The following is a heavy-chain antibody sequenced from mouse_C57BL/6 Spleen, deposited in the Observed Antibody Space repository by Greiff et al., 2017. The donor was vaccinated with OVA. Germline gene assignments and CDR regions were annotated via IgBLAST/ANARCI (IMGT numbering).Heavy chain of an antibody. CDR2: IDPSDSYT. Sequence: QVQLQQPGAELVMPGASVKLSCKASGYTFTSYWMHWVKQRPGQGLEWIGEIDPSDSYTNYTQKFKGKSTLTVDKSSSTAYMQLSSLSYEDSAVYDCARIGYYSFDYWGQGTTLTVSS. CDR3: ARIGYYSFDY. V-gene: IGHV1-69*01. D-gene: IGHD2-14*01. J-gene: IGHJ2*01. CDR1: GYTFTSYW.